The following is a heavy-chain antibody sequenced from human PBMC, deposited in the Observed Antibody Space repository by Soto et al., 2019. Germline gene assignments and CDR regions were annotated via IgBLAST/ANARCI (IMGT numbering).Heavy chain of an antibody. D-gene: IGHD3-22*01. CDR3: ARDGFDYYDSSGYSDYYYGMDV. Sequence: QVQLVQSGAEVKKPGSSVKVSCKASGGTFSSYAISWVRQAPGQGLEWMGGIIPIFGTANYAQKFQGRVTITADESTSTAYMELSSLRSEDTAVYYCARDGFDYYDSSGYSDYYYGMDVWGQGTTVTVSS. CDR1: GGTFSSYA. J-gene: IGHJ6*02. V-gene: IGHV1-69*01. CDR2: IIPIFGTA.